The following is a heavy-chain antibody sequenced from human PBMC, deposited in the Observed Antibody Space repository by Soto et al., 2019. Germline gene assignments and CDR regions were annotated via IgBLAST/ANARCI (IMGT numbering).Heavy chain of an antibody. Sequence: QVQLVESGGGVVQPGRSLRLSCAASGFTFSSYGMHWVRQAPGKGLEWVAVIWYDGSNKYYADSVKGRFTISRDNSKNTLYLQMNSLRAEDTAVYYCASRLQQTPVLDYYGMDVWGQGTTVTVSS. J-gene: IGHJ6*02. CDR2: IWYDGSNK. CDR1: GFTFSSYG. V-gene: IGHV3-33*01. D-gene: IGHD2-8*02. CDR3: ASRLQQTPVLDYYGMDV.